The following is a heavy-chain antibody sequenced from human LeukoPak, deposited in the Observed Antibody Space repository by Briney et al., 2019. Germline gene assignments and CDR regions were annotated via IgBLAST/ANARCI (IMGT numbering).Heavy chain of an antibody. CDR2: IWYDGSNK. D-gene: IGHD2-15*01. V-gene: IGHV3-33*01. Sequence: PGGSLRLSCAASGFTFSSYGMHWVRQAPGKRLEWVAVIWYDGSNKYYADSVKGRFTISRDNSKNTLYLQMNSLRAEDTAVYYCARDGGCSGGSCYDYWGQGTLVTVSS. CDR3: ARDGGCSGGSCYDY. J-gene: IGHJ4*02. CDR1: GFTFSSYG.